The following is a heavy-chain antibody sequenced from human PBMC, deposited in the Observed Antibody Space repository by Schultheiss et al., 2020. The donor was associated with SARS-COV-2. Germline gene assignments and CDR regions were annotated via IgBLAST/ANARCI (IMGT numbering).Heavy chain of an antibody. CDR3: TTVRARAFDI. J-gene: IGHJ3*02. Sequence: GGSLRLSCAASGFTFSSYAMNWVRQAPGKGLEWVSSISATSGYIYHEDSVKGRFTISRDNAKNSLYLQMNSLKTEDTAVYYCTTVRARAFDIWGQGITVTVSS. CDR1: GFTFSSYA. V-gene: IGHV3-21*03. CDR2: ISATSGYI.